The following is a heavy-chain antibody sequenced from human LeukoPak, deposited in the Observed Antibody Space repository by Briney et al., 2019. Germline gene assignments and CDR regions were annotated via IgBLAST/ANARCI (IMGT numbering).Heavy chain of an antibody. Sequence: ASVKVSCKASGYTFTSYYMHWVRQAPGQGLEWMGIIHPSGGSTTYAQMFQGRVTMTRDTSTRTVYMELSSLRSEDTAAYYCAREGEVIVTDNLFYWGQGTLVTVSS. V-gene: IGHV1-46*01. D-gene: IGHD2-21*01. CDR3: AREGEVIVTDNLFY. J-gene: IGHJ4*02. CDR1: GYTFTSYY. CDR2: IHPSGGST.